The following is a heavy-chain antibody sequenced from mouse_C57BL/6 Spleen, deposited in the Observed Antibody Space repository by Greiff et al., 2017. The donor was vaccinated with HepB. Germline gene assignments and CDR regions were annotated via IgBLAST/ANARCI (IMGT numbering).Heavy chain of an antibody. Sequence: VKLQQPGAELVRPGSSVKLSCKASGYTFTSYWMHWVKQRPIQGLEWIGNIDPSDSETHYNQKFKDKATLTVDKSSSTAYMQLSSLTSEDSAVYYCARFYYDYGGDYWGQGTSVTVSS. CDR1: GYTFTSYW. CDR3: ARFYYDYGGDY. CDR2: IDPSDSET. J-gene: IGHJ4*01. V-gene: IGHV1-52*01. D-gene: IGHD2-4*01.